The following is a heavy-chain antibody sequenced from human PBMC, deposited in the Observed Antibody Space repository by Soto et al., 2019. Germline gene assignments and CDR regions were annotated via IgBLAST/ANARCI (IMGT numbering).Heavy chain of an antibody. CDR2: IGGYKGNT. CDR1: GYSFTNYG. Sequence: VSVNVSCKASGYSFTNYGVSLVRQAPGQGLEWMGWIGGYKGNTNYAQKLQGRVTLTTDTSTSTAYMELRSLRSDDTAVYYCARDGDCSGGSCYYYYGMDVWGQGTTVTVSS. J-gene: IGHJ6*02. V-gene: IGHV1-18*01. CDR3: ARDGDCSGGSCYYYYGMDV. D-gene: IGHD2-15*01.